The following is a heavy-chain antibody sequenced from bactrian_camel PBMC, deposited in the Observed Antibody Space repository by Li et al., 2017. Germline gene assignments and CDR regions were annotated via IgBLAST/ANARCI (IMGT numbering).Heavy chain of an antibody. D-gene: IGHD2*01. CDR3: AAHPSIDLSWWSLLHGNSYH. CDR2: IYRGDDTT. CDR1: RSTYSSNC. J-gene: IGHJ4*01. V-gene: IGHV3S25*01. Sequence: QLVESGGGSVQAGGSLRLSCAASRSTYSSNCMGWFRQAPGKEREGVAVIYRGDDTTHYGESVRGRFTIPQDNAKNTLYLQMSSLKPEDTAMYYCAAHPSIDLSWWSLLHGNSYHWGQGTQVTVS.